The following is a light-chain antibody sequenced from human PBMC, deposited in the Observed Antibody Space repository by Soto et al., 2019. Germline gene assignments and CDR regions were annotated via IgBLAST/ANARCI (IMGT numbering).Light chain of an antibody. CDR2: RNN. J-gene: IGLJ1*01. Sequence: QSALTQPPSASGTPGQRVTISCSGSSSKIGSNYVYWYQQLPGTAPKLLIYRNNQRPSGVPDRFSGSKSGTSASLAISGFRSEDEADYYCAAWDDSLSGFYVFGTGTKVTVL. CDR1: SSKIGSNY. V-gene: IGLV1-47*01. CDR3: AAWDDSLSGFYV.